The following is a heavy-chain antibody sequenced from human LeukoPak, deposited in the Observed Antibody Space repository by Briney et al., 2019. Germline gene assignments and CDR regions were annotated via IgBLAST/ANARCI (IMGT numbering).Heavy chain of an antibody. CDR1: GGSISSHY. CDR2: IYYSGST. Sequence: SETLSLTCTVSGGSISSHYWSWLRQPPGKGLEWIGYIYYSGSTNYNPSLKSRVTISVDTSKNQFSLKLSSVTAADTAVYYCARDQRYDFWSGYPSYGMDVWGQGTTVTVSS. CDR3: ARDQRYDFWSGYPSYGMDV. V-gene: IGHV4-59*11. J-gene: IGHJ6*02. D-gene: IGHD3-3*01.